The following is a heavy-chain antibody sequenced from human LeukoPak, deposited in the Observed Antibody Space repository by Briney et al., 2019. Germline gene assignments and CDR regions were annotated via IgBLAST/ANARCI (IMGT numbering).Heavy chain of an antibody. D-gene: IGHD2-2*01. CDR3: ARYTVVPAAYFDY. J-gene: IGHJ4*02. CDR2: IYYSGST. V-gene: IGHV4-59*01. CDR1: GGSISSYY. Sequence: PSETLSLTCTVSGGSISSYYWSWIRQPPGKGLEWIGYIYYSGSTNYNPSLKSRVTISVDTSKNQFFLKLSSVTAADTAVYYCARYTVVPAAYFDYWGQGTLVTVSS.